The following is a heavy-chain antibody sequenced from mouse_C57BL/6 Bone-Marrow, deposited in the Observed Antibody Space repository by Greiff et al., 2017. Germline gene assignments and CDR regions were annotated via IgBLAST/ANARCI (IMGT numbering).Heavy chain of an antibody. CDR2: IHPNSGST. Sequence: QVQLQQPGAELVKPGASVKLSCKASGYTFTSYWMHWVKQRPGQGLEWIGMIHPNSGSTNYNEKFKSKATLTVDKSSSTAYMQLSSLTSEDSAVYYCARVTTVVARYFDVWGTGTTGTVSS. V-gene: IGHV1-64*01. CDR3: ARVTTVVARYFDV. CDR1: GYTFTSYW. D-gene: IGHD1-1*01. J-gene: IGHJ1*03.